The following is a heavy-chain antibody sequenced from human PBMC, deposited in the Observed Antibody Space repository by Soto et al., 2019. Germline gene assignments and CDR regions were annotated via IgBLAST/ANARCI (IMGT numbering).Heavy chain of an antibody. J-gene: IGHJ6*02. CDR3: ARTFDYYGMDV. CDR2: IYHAGSV. V-gene: IGHV4-38-2*01. Sequence: SETLSLTCAVSGYSIASGYYRAWIRQSPGKGLEWIGSIYHAGSVYYNPPLNSRVAVSLDTSKNHFSLKLTSVTAADTAVYYCARTFDYYGMDVWGQGTTVTVSS. CDR1: GYSIASGYY.